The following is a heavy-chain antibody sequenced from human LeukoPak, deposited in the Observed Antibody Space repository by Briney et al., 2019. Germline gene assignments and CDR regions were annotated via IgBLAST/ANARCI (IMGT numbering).Heavy chain of an antibody. V-gene: IGHV3-7*01. CDR1: GFPFSDYW. Sequence: GGSLRLSCAASGFPFSDYWMSWVRQAPGKGLEWVANINQDGSEKYYVDSVKGRFTISRDNAKNSLYLQMNSLRAEDTAVYYCARLYYYASGYYYMDVWGKGTTVTVSS. CDR2: INQDGSEK. CDR3: ARLYYYASGYYYMDV. D-gene: IGHD3-10*01. J-gene: IGHJ6*03.